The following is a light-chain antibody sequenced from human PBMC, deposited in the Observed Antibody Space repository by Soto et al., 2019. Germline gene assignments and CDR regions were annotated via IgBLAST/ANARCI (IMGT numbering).Light chain of an antibody. V-gene: IGKV3-20*01. CDR3: QQYGSSPPIT. CDR2: GAS. J-gene: IGKJ5*01. Sequence: EIVLTDSPGTLSLSPGARASLSCRASRSVSGSYLAWYQQKPGQAPRLLIYGASNRATGIPDRFSGSGSGTDFTLTISRLEPEDFAVYYCQQYGSSPPITLGQGTRLEIK. CDR1: RSVSGSY.